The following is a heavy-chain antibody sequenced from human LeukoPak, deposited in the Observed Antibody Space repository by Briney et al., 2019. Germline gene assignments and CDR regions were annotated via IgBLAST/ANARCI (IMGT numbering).Heavy chain of an antibody. J-gene: IGHJ4*02. CDR2: INHSGST. Sequence: PSETLSLTCAVYGGSFSGYYWSWIRQPLGKGLEWIGEINHSGSTNYNPSLKSRVTISVDTSKNQFSLKLSSVTAADTAVYYCARTLRFFRSSLDYWGQGTLVTVSS. CDR3: ARTLRFFRSSLDY. CDR1: GGSFSGYY. V-gene: IGHV4-34*01. D-gene: IGHD3-3*01.